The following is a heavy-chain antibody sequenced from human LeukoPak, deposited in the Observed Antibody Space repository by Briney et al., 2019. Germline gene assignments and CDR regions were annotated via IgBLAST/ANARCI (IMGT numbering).Heavy chain of an antibody. CDR3: AKSYNWNDKTSDY. D-gene: IGHD1-1*01. J-gene: IGHJ4*02. V-gene: IGHV3-30*02. CDR1: GFTFSSYD. CDR2: IRYDGSNK. Sequence: GGSLRLSCAASGFTFSSYDMHWVRQAPGKGLEWVAFIRYDGSNKYYADSVKGRFTISRDNSKNTLYLQMNSLRAEDTAVYYCAKSYNWNDKTSDYWGQGTLVTVSS.